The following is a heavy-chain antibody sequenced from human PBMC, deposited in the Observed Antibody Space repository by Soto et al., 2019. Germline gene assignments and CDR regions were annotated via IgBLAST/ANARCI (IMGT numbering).Heavy chain of an antibody. CDR3: ARFGSGNYYTPGKMYYFDY. Sequence: SETLSLTCTVSGGSVSSGSYYWSWIRQPPGKGLEWIGYIYYSGSTNYNPSLKSRVTISVDTSKNQFSLKLSSVTAADTAVYYCARFGSGNYYTPGKMYYFDYWGQGTLVTVSS. V-gene: IGHV4-61*01. D-gene: IGHD3-10*01. J-gene: IGHJ4*02. CDR2: IYYSGST. CDR1: GGSVSSGSYY.